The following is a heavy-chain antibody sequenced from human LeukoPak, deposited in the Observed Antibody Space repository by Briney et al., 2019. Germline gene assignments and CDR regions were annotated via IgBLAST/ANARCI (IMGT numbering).Heavy chain of an antibody. CDR3: ARTSGFYYYYGLDV. J-gene: IGHJ6*02. CDR2: ISGTGGNT. Sequence: GGSLRLSCAASGFTFSTYAMTWVRQAPGKGLEWVSAISGTGGNTYYADSVKGRFTISRDNSKGTLYLQLNSLRAEDTAVCYCARTSGFYYYYGLDVWGQGTTVTVSS. CDR1: GFTFSTYA. V-gene: IGHV3-23*01. D-gene: IGHD1-1*01.